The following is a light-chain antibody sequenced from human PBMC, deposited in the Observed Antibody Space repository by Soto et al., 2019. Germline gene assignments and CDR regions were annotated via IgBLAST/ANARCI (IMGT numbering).Light chain of an antibody. V-gene: IGKV1-9*01. J-gene: IGKJ4*01. Sequence: DIHLTQSPSLLSASVGDRVTITCRASQGISQYLAWYQHKPGKAPKLLIYAAVVLQGGVPSRYSGTGSATEFILTISGLKPDDFATYYCQQVHYYPFTFGGGTRVEIK. CDR3: QQVHYYPFT. CDR1: QGISQY. CDR2: AAV.